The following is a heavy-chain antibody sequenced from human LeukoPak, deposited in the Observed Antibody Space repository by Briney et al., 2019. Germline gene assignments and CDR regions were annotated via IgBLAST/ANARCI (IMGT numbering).Heavy chain of an antibody. CDR1: GGSIGTYY. CDR2: IYYSGST. Sequence: SETLSLTCTVSGGSIGTYYWSWIRQPPGKGLEWIGYIYYSGSTNYNPSLKSRVTISVDTSKNQFSLKLSSVTAADTAVYYCARGVGSGYYSDYWGQGTLVTVSS. D-gene: IGHD3-22*01. J-gene: IGHJ4*02. V-gene: IGHV4-59*01. CDR3: ARGVGSGYYSDY.